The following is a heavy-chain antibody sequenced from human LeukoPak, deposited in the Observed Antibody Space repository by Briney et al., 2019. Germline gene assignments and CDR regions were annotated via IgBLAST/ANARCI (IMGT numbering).Heavy chain of an antibody. CDR3: YVNLQPPYYYMDV. V-gene: IGHV4-39*01. Sequence: SETLSLTCTVSGGSISSSSYYWGWIRQPPGKGLEWIGSIYYSGSTYYNPSLKSRVTISVDTSKNQFSLKLSSVTAADTAVYYCYVNLQPPYYYMDVWGKGTTVTISS. CDR1: GGSISSSSYY. J-gene: IGHJ6*03. D-gene: IGHD3-16*01. CDR2: IYYSGST.